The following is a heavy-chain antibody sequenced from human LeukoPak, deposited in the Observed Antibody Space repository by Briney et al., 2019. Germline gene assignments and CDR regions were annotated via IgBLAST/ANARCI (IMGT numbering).Heavy chain of an antibody. V-gene: IGHV4-59*01. CDR2: IYYSGST. Sequence: SETLSLTCTLSGGSISSYYWSWIRQPPGKGLEWIGYIYYSGSTNHNSSLKSRVTISVDTSKNQFSLKLSSVTAADTAVYYCAREGDYYYYGMDVWGQGTTVTVSS. J-gene: IGHJ6*02. CDR3: AREGDYYYYGMDV. CDR1: GGSISSYY.